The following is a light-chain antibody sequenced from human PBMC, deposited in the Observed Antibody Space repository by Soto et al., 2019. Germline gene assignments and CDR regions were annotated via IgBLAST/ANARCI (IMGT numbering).Light chain of an antibody. CDR3: QQYGSSPRT. V-gene: IGKV3-20*01. J-gene: IGKJ2*01. CDR2: GAS. CDR1: QSVTSSY. Sequence: EIVLTQSPGTLSLSPGERATLSCRASQSVTSSYLAWYQQKPGQAPRLLIYGASSRDTGIPDRFSGSGSGTDFTLTINRLKPEDFAVYYCQQYGSSPRTFGQGTKLEIK.